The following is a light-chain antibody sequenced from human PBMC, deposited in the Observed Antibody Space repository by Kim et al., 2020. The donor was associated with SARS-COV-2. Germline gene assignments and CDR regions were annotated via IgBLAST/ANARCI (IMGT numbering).Light chain of an antibody. CDR2: KVH. Sequence: GQSVPIFCTGPSSEVGAYDFVSSYHHYPRKAPTLTRYKVHKRPSGGSERFSGAKSRNTASLTISGLQADDETDYYSCSYAGSHSAVFGRGTQLTVL. CDR1: SSEVGAYDF. J-gene: IGLJ2*01. V-gene: IGLV2-11*01. CDR3: CSYAGSHSAV.